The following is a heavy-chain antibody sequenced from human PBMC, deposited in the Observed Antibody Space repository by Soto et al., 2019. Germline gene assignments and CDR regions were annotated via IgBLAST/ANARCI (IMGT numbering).Heavy chain of an antibody. V-gene: IGHV1-69*13. CDR3: ARDPLPATAIQPRSFDY. CDR1: GGTFSSYA. CDR2: IIPIFGTA. D-gene: IGHD2-2*02. Sequence: SVKVSCKASGGTFSSYAISWVRQAPGQGLEWMGGIIPIFGTANYAQKFQGRVTITADESTSTAYMELSSLRSEDTAVYYCARDPLPATAIQPRSFDYWGQGTLVTVSS. J-gene: IGHJ4*02.